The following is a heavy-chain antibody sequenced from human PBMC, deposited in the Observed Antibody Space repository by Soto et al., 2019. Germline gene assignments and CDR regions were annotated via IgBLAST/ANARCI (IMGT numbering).Heavy chain of an antibody. V-gene: IGHV4-39*01. Sequence: NPSETLSLTCTVSGGSVSSSSYYWGWIRQPPGKGLEWIGSIYYSGSTYYNPSLKSRVTISVDTSKNQFSLKLSSVTAADTAVYYCARHAAGMDPNWFDPWGQGTLVTVSS. CDR2: IYYSGST. CDR3: ARHAAGMDPNWFDP. CDR1: GGSVSSSSYY. J-gene: IGHJ5*02. D-gene: IGHD6-13*01.